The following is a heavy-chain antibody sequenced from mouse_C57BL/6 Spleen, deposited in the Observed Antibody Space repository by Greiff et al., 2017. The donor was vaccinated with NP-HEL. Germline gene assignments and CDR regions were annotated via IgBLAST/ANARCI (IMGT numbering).Heavy chain of an antibody. CDR2: IGPGSGST. J-gene: IGHJ3*01. CDR1: GYTFTDYY. CDR3: ARPYYYGSSDETWFAY. V-gene: IGHV1-77*01. D-gene: IGHD1-1*01. Sequence: QVQLQQSGAELVKPGASVKISCKASGYTFTDYYINWVKQRPGQGLEWIGKIGPGSGSTYYNEKFKGKAKLTADKSSSTAYMQLSSLTSEDSAVYFCARPYYYGSSDETWFAYWGQGTLVTVSA.